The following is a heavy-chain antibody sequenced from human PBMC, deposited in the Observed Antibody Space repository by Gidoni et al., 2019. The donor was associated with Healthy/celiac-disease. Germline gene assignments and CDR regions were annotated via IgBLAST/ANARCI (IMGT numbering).Heavy chain of an antibody. CDR3: ARVYYDSSGTGWFDP. CDR2: INHSGST. J-gene: IGHJ5*02. Sequence: QVQLQQWGAGLLKPSETLSLTCAVYGRSFSGYYWSWIRQPPGKGLEWIGEINHSGSTNYTPSLKSRVTISVDTSKNQFSLKLSSVTAADTAVYYCARVYYDSSGTGWFDPWGQGTLVTVSS. D-gene: IGHD3-22*01. CDR1: GRSFSGYY. V-gene: IGHV4-34*01.